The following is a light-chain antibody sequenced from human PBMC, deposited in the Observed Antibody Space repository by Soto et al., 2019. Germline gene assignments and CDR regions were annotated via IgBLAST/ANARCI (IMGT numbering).Light chain of an antibody. Sequence: QSALTQPPSASGSPGQSVTISCTGASSDVGGYNFVSWYQQHPGKAPKLMIYDVTKRPSGVPDRFSGSKSGNTASLTVSGLQADDAADYYCSAYAGSSVPVAFGGGTQLTVL. CDR3: SAYAGSSVPVA. J-gene: IGLJ2*01. V-gene: IGLV2-8*01. CDR2: DVT. CDR1: SSDVGGYNF.